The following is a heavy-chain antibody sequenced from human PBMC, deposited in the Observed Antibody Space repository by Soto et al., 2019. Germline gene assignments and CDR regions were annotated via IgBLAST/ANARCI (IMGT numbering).Heavy chain of an antibody. CDR3: VRCTAVVGTAFPHFYYYMDV. Sequence: GGSLRLSCAASGFAFSKFGMSWVRQAPGKGLEWVSYISPGSNNIYYGDSMKGRFTISRDSAKTSLYLQMNSLRAEDTAVYYCVRCTAVVGTAFPHFYYYMDVWGRGTTVTVSS. CDR2: ISPGSNNI. V-gene: IGHV3-48*01. CDR1: GFAFSKFG. J-gene: IGHJ6*03. D-gene: IGHD6-19*01.